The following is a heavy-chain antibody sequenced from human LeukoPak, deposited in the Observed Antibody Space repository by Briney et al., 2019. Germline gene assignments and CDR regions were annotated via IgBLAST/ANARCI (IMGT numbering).Heavy chain of an antibody. CDR2: IKQDGSEK. V-gene: IGHV3-7*01. J-gene: IGHJ4*02. CDR3: ARDNYGGLFGY. CDR1: GFTFSSYW. Sequence: GGSLRLSCAASGFTFSSYWMSWVRQAPGKGLEWVANIKQDGSEKYYVDSVKGRFTISRDNTKNSLYLQMNSLRAEDTAVYYCARDNYGGLFGYWGQGTLVTVSS. D-gene: IGHD4-23*01.